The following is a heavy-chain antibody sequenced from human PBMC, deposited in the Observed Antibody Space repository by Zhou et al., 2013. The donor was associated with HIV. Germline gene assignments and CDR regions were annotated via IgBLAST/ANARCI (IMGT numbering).Heavy chain of an antibody. CDR2: INPSSGTT. Sequence: QAQLVQSGAEVKKPGASMNISCKASGHALSTQFIHWVRQTPGQGLEWLGLINPSSGTTFYAEKFQGRVTMTRDTSTSTVYMQLGSLKSEDAAVYFCCRGMQRWVSDAFDIWGQGTMVTVSS. CDR1: GHALSTQF. J-gene: IGHJ3*02. D-gene: IGHD6-25*01. CDR3: CRGMQRWVSDAFDI. V-gene: IGHV1-46*03.